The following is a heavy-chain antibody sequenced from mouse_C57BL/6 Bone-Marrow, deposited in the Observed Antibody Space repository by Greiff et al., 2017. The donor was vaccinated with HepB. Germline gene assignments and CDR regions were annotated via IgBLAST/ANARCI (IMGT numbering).Heavy chain of an antibody. J-gene: IGHJ2*01. CDR3: TRPAYLGY. CDR2: IDPETGGT. Sequence: QVQLQQSGAELVRPGASVTLSCKASGYTFTDYEMHWVKQTPVHGLEWIGAIDPETGGTAYNQKFTGKAILTADKSSSTAYMELRSLTSEDSAVYYCTRPAYLGYWGQGTTLTVSS. V-gene: IGHV1-15*01. CDR1: GYTFTDYE.